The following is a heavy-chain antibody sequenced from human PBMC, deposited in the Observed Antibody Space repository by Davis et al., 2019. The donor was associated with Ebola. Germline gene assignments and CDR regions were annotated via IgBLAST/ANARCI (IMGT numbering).Heavy chain of an antibody. CDR3: ARDFPYDYIWGSSRSGMDV. CDR2: INAGNGNT. D-gene: IGHD3-16*01. CDR1: GYPFPSYA. Sequence: ASVKVSCKASGYPFPSYAMHWVRQAPGQRLEWMGWINAGNGNTKYSQKFQGRVTITRDTSASTAYMELSSLRSEDTAVYYCARDFPYDYIWGSSRSGMDVWGQGTTVTVSS. V-gene: IGHV1-3*01. J-gene: IGHJ6*02.